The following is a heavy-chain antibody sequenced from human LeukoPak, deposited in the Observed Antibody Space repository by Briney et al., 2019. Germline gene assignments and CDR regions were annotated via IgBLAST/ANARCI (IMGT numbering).Heavy chain of an antibody. CDR3: AREPGFDSSGYLNWFEP. CDR2: LSYSGCT. V-gene: IGHV4-59*01. J-gene: IGHJ5*02. Sequence: SDTLSLTGTVSGGSISSDYCSRLRQPPGKRLKWVWFLSYSGCTKYNPSLKDRVTISVETSKSQLSLKLSSVTAADTAVYYCAREPGFDSSGYLNWFEPRGQGTLVTVSS. D-gene: IGHD3-22*01. CDR1: GGSISSDY.